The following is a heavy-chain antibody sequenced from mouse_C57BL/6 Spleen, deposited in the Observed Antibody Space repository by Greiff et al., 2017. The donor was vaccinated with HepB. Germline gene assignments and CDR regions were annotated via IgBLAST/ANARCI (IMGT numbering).Heavy chain of an antibody. V-gene: IGHV1-52*01. CDR1: GYTFTSYW. CDR3: ALPRLAGGVYYFDY. D-gene: IGHD1-1*02. Sequence: VQLQQSGAELVRPGSSVKLSCKASGYTFTSYWMHWVKQRPIQGLEWIGNIDPSDSETHYNQKFKDKATLTVDKSSSTAYMQLSSLTSEDSAVYFCALPRLAGGVYYFDYWGQGTTLTVSS. J-gene: IGHJ2*01. CDR2: IDPSDSET.